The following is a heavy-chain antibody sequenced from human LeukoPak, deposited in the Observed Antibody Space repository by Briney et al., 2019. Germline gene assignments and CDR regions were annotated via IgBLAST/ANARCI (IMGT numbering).Heavy chain of an antibody. CDR3: ARSGGCSGGSCYVDAFDI. D-gene: IGHD2-15*01. J-gene: IGHJ3*02. V-gene: IGHV3-30*03. CDR1: GFIFSSYG. CDR2: ISYDGSNK. Sequence: GRSLRLFCAASGFIFSSYGMHWVRQAPGKGLEWVAVISYDGSNKYYADSVKGRFTISRDHAKNTLYLEMNSLRAEDTAVYYCARSGGCSGGSCYVDAFDIWGQGTMVTVSS.